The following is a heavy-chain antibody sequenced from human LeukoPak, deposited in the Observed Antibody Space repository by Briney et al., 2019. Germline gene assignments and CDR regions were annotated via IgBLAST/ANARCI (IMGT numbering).Heavy chain of an antibody. Sequence: PSETLSLTCTVSGDSISGISYYWGWIRQSPGTGLEWMGSIYPSGDTHYNPSLKSRLTVSVDMSKNQFFLKLTSVTAADTALYYCVRHPGGGHTEGYFDFWGQGVLVTVSS. CDR2: IYPSGDT. CDR1: GDSISGISYY. J-gene: IGHJ4*02. V-gene: IGHV4-39*01. D-gene: IGHD3-16*01. CDR3: VRHPGGGHTEGYFDF.